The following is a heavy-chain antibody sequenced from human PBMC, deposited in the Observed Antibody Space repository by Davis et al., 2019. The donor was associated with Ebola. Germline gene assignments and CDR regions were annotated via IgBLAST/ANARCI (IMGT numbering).Heavy chain of an antibody. Sequence: GGSLRLSCLASGFTFIDYAMTWVRQAPWKGLEWVSSISGDSFGTSYADSVKGRFTISRDNSKNTLYLQMDNLRADDTAVYYCAKDVRGFNRPIDYWGQGTLVTVSS. D-gene: IGHD6-25*01. CDR2: ISGDSFGT. CDR3: AKDVRGFNRPIDY. J-gene: IGHJ4*02. CDR1: GFTFIDYA. V-gene: IGHV3-23*01.